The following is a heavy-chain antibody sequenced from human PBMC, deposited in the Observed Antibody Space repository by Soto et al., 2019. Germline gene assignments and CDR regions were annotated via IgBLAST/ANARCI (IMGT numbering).Heavy chain of an antibody. V-gene: IGHV4-59*01. CDR1: GGSISSYY. Sequence: QVQLQESGPGLVKPSETLSLTCTVSGGSISSYYWSWIRQPPGKGLEWIAYIHYSGRTTYNHSLMSRVTISVDTSQNQFSLSLISVTAADTAVYYCARGGEQVGIFDILGQGTMVTVSS. CDR2: IHYSGRT. D-gene: IGHD6-6*01. J-gene: IGHJ3*02. CDR3: ARGGEQVGIFDI.